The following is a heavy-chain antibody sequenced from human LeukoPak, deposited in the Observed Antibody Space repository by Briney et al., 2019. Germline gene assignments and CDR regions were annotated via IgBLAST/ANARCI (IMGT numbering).Heavy chain of an antibody. D-gene: IGHD6-19*01. Sequence: SETLSLTCTVSGGSISSYYWSWIRQPPGKGLEWIGYIYYSGSTNYNPSLKSRVTISVDTPKNQFSLKLSSVTAADTAVYYCARGGGVAGTPYNPYDYWGQGTLVTVSS. J-gene: IGHJ4*02. V-gene: IGHV4-59*01. CDR3: ARGGGVAGTPYNPYDY. CDR1: GGSISSYY. CDR2: IYYSGST.